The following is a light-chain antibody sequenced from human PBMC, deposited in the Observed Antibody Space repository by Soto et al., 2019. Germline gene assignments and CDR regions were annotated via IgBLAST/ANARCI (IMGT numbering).Light chain of an antibody. CDR3: QQYNNWFWT. CDR2: DAS. J-gene: IGKJ1*01. CDR1: QSVSSN. Sequence: EIVMTQSPATLSVSPGERATLSCRASQSVSSNVAWYQQKPGQAPRLLIHDASTRATGISVRFSGSGSATEFTLTISSLQAEDCAVYYCQQYNNWFWTFGQGTKVEIK. V-gene: IGKV3-15*01.